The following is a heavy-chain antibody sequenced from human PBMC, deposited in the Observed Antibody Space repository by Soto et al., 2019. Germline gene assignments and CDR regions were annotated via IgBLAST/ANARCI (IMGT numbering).Heavy chain of an antibody. J-gene: IGHJ5*02. Sequence: QVQLVHAGAEVKKPGDSVKVSCKASEYTFTSYYMHWVRHAPGQGLEWLGIINPSGGRTSYAQKYQGRVTMTRDTSTSTVYMELSSLRSEDTAVYYWARSLYVPYCSSYCWFDPWGQGTLVTVSS. CDR1: EYTFTSYY. CDR2: INPSGGRT. V-gene: IGHV1-46*03. D-gene: IGHD6-6*01. CDR3: ARSLYVPYCSSYCWFDP.